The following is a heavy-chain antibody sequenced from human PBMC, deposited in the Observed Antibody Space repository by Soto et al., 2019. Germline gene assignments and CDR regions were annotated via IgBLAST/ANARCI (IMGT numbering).Heavy chain of an antibody. V-gene: IGHV4-4*07. CDR3: ARDQGVAAAGITWFDP. D-gene: IGHD6-13*01. CDR1: GASMNSYH. J-gene: IGHJ5*02. Sequence: SETLSLTCTVSGASMNSYHWSWIRQPAGKGLEWIGHIHSSGSTNYNPSLKSRATMSVDTSKNQFSLRLMSLTAADTAVYYCARDQGVAAAGITWFDPWGQGSLVTVSS. CDR2: IHSSGST.